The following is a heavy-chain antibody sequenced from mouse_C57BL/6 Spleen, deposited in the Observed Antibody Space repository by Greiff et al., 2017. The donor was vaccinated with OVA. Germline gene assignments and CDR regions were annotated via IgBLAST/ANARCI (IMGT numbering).Heavy chain of an antibody. D-gene: IGHD1-1*01. CDR3: AIYYYGSSYVSWYFDV. V-gene: IGHV14-3*01. Sequence: EVQLQQSVAELVRPGASVKLSCTASGFNIKNTYMHWVKQRPEQGLEWIGRIDPANGNTKYAPKFQGKATITADTSSNTAYLQLSSLTSEDTAIYYCAIYYYGSSYVSWYFDVWGTGTTVTVSS. CDR2: IDPANGNT. CDR1: GFNIKNTY. J-gene: IGHJ1*03.